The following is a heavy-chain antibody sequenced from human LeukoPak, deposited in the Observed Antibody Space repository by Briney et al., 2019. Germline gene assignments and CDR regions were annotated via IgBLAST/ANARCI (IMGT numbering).Heavy chain of an antibody. V-gene: IGHV3-48*02. D-gene: IGHD4-17*01. Sequence: TGGSLRLSCAASGFIFSDYSMNWVRQTPGKGLEWVAYISSGGSTIYYADSVRGRFTISRDSATNSLYLQMNSLGDEDTAVYYCARDRPLRLYGMDVWGQGTTVTVSS. CDR3: ARDRPLRLYGMDV. CDR1: GFIFSDYS. CDR2: ISSGGSTI. J-gene: IGHJ6*02.